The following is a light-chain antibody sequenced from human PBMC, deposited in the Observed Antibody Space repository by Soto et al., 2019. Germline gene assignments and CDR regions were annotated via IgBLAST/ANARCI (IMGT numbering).Light chain of an antibody. J-gene: IGKJ3*01. Sequence: DIQLTQSPSFLSASVGDRVTITCRASQGISSYLAWYQQKPGKAPKLLIYAASTLQSGVPSRFSGSGSGTEFNLTISSLQPEDFATYYCQQLNSYLLFTFGPGTKVDIK. CDR1: QGISSY. CDR2: AAS. V-gene: IGKV1-9*01. CDR3: QQLNSYLLFT.